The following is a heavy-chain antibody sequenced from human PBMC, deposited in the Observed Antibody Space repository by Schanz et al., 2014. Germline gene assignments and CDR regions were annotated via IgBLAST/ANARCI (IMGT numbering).Heavy chain of an antibody. CDR1: GFTFSSYG. Sequence: QVQLVESGGGVVQPGGSRRLSCEASGFTFSSYGMHWVRQAPGKGLEWVAVISYDGNNEDYADSVEGRFSISRDNLKNTVYLQMTSLRAGDPAVYYCAKDGRLPYYGTGSDFDYWGQGTLVTVSS. CDR2: ISYDGNNE. D-gene: IGHD3-22*01. CDR3: AKDGRLPYYGTGSDFDY. J-gene: IGHJ4*02. V-gene: IGHV3-30*18.